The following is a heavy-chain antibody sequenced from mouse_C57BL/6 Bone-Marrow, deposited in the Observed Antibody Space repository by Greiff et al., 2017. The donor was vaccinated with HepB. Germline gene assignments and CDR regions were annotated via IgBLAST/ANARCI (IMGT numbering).Heavy chain of an antibody. Sequence: QVHVKQSGPELVRPGASVKISCKAPGYTFTSHWMQWVRQRPGQGLEWIGEIFPGSGSTYYNEKFKGKATLTGDTSSSTAYMQLSSLTSEDSAVYCCARSAQATPMDYWGQGTSVTVSS. CDR1: GYTFTSHW. V-gene: IGHV1-56*01. D-gene: IGHD3-2*02. CDR3: ARSAQATPMDY. CDR2: IFPGSGST. J-gene: IGHJ4*01.